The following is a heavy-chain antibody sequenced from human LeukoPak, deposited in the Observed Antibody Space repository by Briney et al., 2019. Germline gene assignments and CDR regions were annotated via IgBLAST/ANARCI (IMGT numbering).Heavy chain of an antibody. J-gene: IGHJ6*02. D-gene: IGHD3-10*02. Sequence: GGSLRLSCEASGFTFSAYAMTWVRQAPGKGLEWVSSIGSDGKTHYSEHVKGGSAISRDHSKSMLFLQLNSLRAEDTALYYCAGDLHYYVAMDVWGQGNTVTVSS. CDR1: GFTFSAYA. CDR2: IGSDGKT. V-gene: IGHV3-23*01. CDR3: AGDLHYYVAMDV.